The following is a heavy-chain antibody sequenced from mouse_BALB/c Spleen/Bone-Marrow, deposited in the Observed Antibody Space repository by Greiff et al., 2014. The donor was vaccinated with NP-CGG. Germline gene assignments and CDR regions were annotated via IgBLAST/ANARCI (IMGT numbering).Heavy chain of an antibody. CDR1: GLNIKDIY. D-gene: IGHD1-2*01. CDR2: IDPANGDT. CDR3: ARDYGPFDY. Sequence: EVQLVESGAELVKPGASVKLSCTASGLNIKDIYMHWVKQRPEQGLEWIGRIDPANGDTKYDPKFQGKATITADTSSNTAYLQLSSLTSEDTAVYYCARDYGPFDYWGQGTTLTVSS. J-gene: IGHJ2*01. V-gene: IGHV14-3*02.